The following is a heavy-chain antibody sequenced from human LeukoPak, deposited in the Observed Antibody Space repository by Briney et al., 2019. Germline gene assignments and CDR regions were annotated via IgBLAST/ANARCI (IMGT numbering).Heavy chain of an antibody. J-gene: IGHJ4*02. D-gene: IGHD3-10*01. CDR3: ARDGEYGTGSYYRGCFDY. Sequence: ASVTVSCKASGYSFTAFYIHWVRQAPGQGLEWMGWIHPRSGETNYAYKFRGRVTMTRDTSISTTYMDLGSLGSDETAVYYCARDGEYGTGSYYRGCFDYWGQGTLVTVSS. CDR1: GYSFTAFY. CDR2: IHPRSGET. V-gene: IGHV1-2*02.